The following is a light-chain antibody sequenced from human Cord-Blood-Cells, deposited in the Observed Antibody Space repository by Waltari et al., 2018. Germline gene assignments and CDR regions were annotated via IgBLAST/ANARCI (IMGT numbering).Light chain of an antibody. CDR2: GAS. CDR3: QQYGSSPQT. Sequence: EIVLTQSPGTLSLSPGERVTLSCRASQSVSSSYLAWYQQKPGQAPRLLIYGASSRATGIPDRFSGSGSGTDFTLTISRLEPEDFAVYYCQQYGSSPQTFGQGTKVE. CDR1: QSVSSSY. J-gene: IGKJ1*01. V-gene: IGKV3-20*01.